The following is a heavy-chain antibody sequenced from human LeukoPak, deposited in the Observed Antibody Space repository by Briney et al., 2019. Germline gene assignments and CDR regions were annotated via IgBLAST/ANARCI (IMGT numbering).Heavy chain of an antibody. J-gene: IGHJ4*02. Sequence: SVKVSCKASGGTFSSYAISWVRRAPGQGLEWMGGIIPIFGTANYAQKFQGRVTITADESTSTAYMELSSLRSEDTAVYYCARSSEAARVVVVAAPHELDYWGQGTLVTVSS. CDR1: GGTFSSYA. V-gene: IGHV1-69*13. CDR3: ARSSEAARVVVVAAPHELDY. CDR2: IIPIFGTA. D-gene: IGHD2-15*01.